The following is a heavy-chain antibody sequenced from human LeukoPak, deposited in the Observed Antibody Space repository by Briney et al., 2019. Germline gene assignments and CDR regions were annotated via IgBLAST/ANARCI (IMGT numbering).Heavy chain of an antibody. D-gene: IGHD6-6*01. V-gene: IGHV1-69*13. CDR3: AGGYISSSCFDY. CDR2: IIPIFGTA. CDR1: GGTFISYA. Sequence: SVKVSCKASGGTFISYAISLVRQAPGQGLEWMGGIIPIFGTANYAQKFQGRVTITADESTSTAYMELSSLRSEDTAVYYCAGGYISSSCFDYWGQGTLVTVSS. J-gene: IGHJ4*02.